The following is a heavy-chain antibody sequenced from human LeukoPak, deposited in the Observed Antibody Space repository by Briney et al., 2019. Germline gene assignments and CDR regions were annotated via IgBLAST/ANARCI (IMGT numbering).Heavy chain of an antibody. CDR1: GFTFSNYW. CDR3: AKHYDGSGYYFDH. D-gene: IGHD3-22*01. V-gene: IGHV3-7*05. Sequence: PGGSLRLSCAASGFTFSNYWMTWVRQAPGKGLEWVAHIKPDGGETYYADYLMGRFTISRDNSKNTLHLEMNSLRAEDTAVYYCAKHYDGSGYYFDHWGQGTLVTVSS. CDR2: IKPDGGET. J-gene: IGHJ4*02.